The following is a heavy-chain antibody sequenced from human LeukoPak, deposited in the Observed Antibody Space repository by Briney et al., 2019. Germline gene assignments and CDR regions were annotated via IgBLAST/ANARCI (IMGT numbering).Heavy chain of an antibody. D-gene: IGHD6-19*01. V-gene: IGHV4-34*01. CDR2: INHSGST. CDR1: GGSFSGYY. J-gene: IGHJ5*02. Sequence: SETLSLTCAVYGGSFSGYYWSCIREPPGKGLEWIGEINHSGSTNYSPSLKSRVTISVDTSKNQYSLKLSSVTAADTAVYYCARGEGSGWYRGHWFDPWGQGTLVTVSS. CDR3: ARGEGSGWYRGHWFDP.